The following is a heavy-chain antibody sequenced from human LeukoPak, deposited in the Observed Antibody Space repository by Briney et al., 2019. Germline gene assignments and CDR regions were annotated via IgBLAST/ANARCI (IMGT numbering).Heavy chain of an antibody. D-gene: IGHD6-6*01. CDR1: GGSISSSLYY. V-gene: IGHV4-39*07. Sequence: PFETLSLTCTVSGGSISSSLYYWGWIRQPPGKGLEWIGSIYYSGGTYYNPSLKSRVTISVDTSKKQFSLKLSSVTAADTAVYYCARQPDRGAARRGMYFQHWGQGTLVTVSS. CDR3: ARQPDRGAARRGMYFQH. CDR2: IYYSGGT. J-gene: IGHJ1*01.